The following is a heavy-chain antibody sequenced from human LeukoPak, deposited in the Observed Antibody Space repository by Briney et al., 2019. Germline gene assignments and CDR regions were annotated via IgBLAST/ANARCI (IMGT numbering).Heavy chain of an antibody. V-gene: IGHV3-30*02. CDR3: AKDRTPFALGTPFDY. J-gene: IGHJ4*02. CDR2: IWYDGSNK. D-gene: IGHD1-14*01. CDR1: GFTFSSYG. Sequence: PGGSLRLSCAAPGFTFSSYGMHWVRHAPGKGLEWVAVIWYDGSNKYYADSVKGRFTISRDNSKNTLYLQMNSLRAEDTAVYYCAKDRTPFALGTPFDYWGQGTLVTVSS.